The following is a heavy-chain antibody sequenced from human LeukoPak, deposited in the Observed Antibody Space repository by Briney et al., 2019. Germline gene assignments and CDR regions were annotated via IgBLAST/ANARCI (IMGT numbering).Heavy chain of an antibody. CDR1: GFTFSSYA. Sequence: GGSLRLSCAASGFTFSSYAMHWVRQASGKGLEWDGRIRSKANSYATAYAASVKGRFTISRDGSKNTAYLQMNSLKTEDTAVYYCTRGRFGVVIKETYNWFDPWGQGTLVTVSS. D-gene: IGHD3-3*01. V-gene: IGHV3-73*01. CDR3: TRGRFGVVIKETYNWFDP. J-gene: IGHJ5*02. CDR2: IRSKANSYAT.